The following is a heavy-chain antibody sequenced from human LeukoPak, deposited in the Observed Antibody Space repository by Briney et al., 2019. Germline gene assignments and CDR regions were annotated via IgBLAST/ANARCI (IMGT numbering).Heavy chain of an antibody. CDR3: ARHKTYYYDSSGYYYGAPDAFDI. Sequence: PSETLSLTCAVYGASFRAYYWSWIRQAPGKGLEWIGEINDSGHARYNASLKSRVTISVDTSKNQFSLKLSSVTAADTAVYYCARHKTYYYDSSGYYYGAPDAFDIWGQGTMVTVSS. CDR2: INDSGHA. D-gene: IGHD3-22*01. CDR1: GASFRAYY. J-gene: IGHJ3*02. V-gene: IGHV4-34*01.